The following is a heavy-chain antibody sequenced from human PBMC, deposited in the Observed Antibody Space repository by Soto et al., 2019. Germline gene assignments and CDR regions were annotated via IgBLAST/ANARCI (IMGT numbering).Heavy chain of an antibody. J-gene: IGHJ4*02. Sequence: ASVKVSCKVSGYTFTSYDISWVRQAPGQGLEWMGWISGYNGNTKYAQKLQGRVTMTTDTSTSTAYMELRSLRSDDTAAYYCARVGHDRGYFPIDYWGQGTLVTV. V-gene: IGHV1-18*04. D-gene: IGHD3-22*01. CDR2: ISGYNGNT. CDR3: ARVGHDRGYFPIDY. CDR1: GYTFTSYD.